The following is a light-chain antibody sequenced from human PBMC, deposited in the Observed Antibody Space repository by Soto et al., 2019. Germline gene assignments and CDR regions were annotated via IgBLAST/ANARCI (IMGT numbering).Light chain of an antibody. CDR3: QQYGTSPFT. V-gene: IGKV3-20*01. Sequence: EIVLTQSPGTLSLSPGERVTLSCRASQSVRSSYLAWYQQKPGQAPRLLIYGASSRATGIPDRFSGSGSGTDFTLTLSRLEPEDFAVYYCQQYGTSPFTFGPGTKVD. CDR1: QSVRSSY. J-gene: IGKJ3*01. CDR2: GAS.